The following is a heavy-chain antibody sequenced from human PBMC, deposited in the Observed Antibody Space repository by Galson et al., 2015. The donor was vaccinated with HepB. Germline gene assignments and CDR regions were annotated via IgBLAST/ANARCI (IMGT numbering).Heavy chain of an antibody. D-gene: IGHD3-3*01. J-gene: IGHJ5*02. V-gene: IGHV3-11*01. CDR3: ARDCSWSGYYWGWFDP. CDR2: ISSSGSTI. CDR1: GFTFSDYY. Sequence: SLRLSCAASGFTFSDYYMSWIRQAPGKGLEWVSYISSSGSTIYYADSVKGRFTISRDNAKNSLYLQMDSLRAEDTAMYYCARDCSWSGYYWGWFDPWGQGTLVTVSS.